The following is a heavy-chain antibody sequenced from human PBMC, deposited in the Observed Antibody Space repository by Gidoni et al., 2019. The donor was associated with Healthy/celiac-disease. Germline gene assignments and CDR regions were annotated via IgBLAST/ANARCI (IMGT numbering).Heavy chain of an antibody. CDR1: GFTFSSYS. CDR2: IRSSSSYI. Sequence: EVQLVESGGGLVKPGVSLRLSFAASGFTFSSYSLNLVRQAPGKGLEWGSSIRSSSSYIYYADSVKGRFTSSRDNAKNSLYLQMNSLRAEDTAVYYCARVPDYDFWSGYYRTQPHFDYWGQGTLVTVSS. V-gene: IGHV3-21*01. D-gene: IGHD3-3*01. CDR3: ARVPDYDFWSGYYRTQPHFDY. J-gene: IGHJ4*02.